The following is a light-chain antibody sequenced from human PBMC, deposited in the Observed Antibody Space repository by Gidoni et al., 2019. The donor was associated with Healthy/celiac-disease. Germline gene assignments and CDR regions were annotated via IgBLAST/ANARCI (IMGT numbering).Light chain of an antibody. J-gene: IGLJ1*01. CDR1: SLRSYY. CDR3: NSRDSSGNRV. V-gene: IGLV3-19*01. CDR2: GKN. Sequence: SSELTQDSAVPVALGQTVRITCQGDSLRSYYASWYQQKPGQAPVLVIYGKNNRPSGIPDRFSGSSSGNTASLTITGAQAEDEADYYCNSRDSSGNRVFGTGTKVTVL.